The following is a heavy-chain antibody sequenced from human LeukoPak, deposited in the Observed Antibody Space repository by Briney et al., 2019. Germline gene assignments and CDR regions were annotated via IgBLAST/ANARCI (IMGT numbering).Heavy chain of an antibody. Sequence: ASVKVSCKASGYTFTSYGISWVRQAPGQGLEWMGWISAYNGNTNYAQKLQGRVTMTTDTSTSTAYMELRSLRSDDTAVYYCARFKWREMGGSNYYYYYMDVWGKGTTVTVSS. CDR2: ISAYNGNT. CDR1: GYTFTSYG. D-gene: IGHD1-26*01. J-gene: IGHJ6*03. CDR3: ARFKWREMGGSNYYYYYMDV. V-gene: IGHV1-18*01.